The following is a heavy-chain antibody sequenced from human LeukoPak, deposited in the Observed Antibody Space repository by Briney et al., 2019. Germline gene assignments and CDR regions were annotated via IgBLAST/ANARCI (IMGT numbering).Heavy chain of an antibody. V-gene: IGHV3-21*01. CDR2: ISSTSNSYI. Sequence: TGGSLRLSCAASGFPFGDYSMNWIRQAPGKGLEWVSSISSTSNSYIFYADSVKGRFTISRDNAEDSLFLQMNSLRVEDTAVYYCAKERDTAMVTIDYWGQGTLVTVSS. D-gene: IGHD5-18*01. CDR1: GFPFGDYS. J-gene: IGHJ4*02. CDR3: AKERDTAMVTIDY.